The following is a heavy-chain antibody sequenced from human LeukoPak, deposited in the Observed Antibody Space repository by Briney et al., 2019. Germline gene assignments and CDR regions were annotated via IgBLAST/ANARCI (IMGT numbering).Heavy chain of an antibody. J-gene: IGHJ4*02. Sequence: GGSLRLSCAASGFTFSSYWMSWVRQAPGKGLEWVANIKQDGSEKYYVDSVKGRFIISRDNAKNSLYLQMNSLRAEDTAVYYCAREPTMVRGVIGYWGQGTLVTVSS. V-gene: IGHV3-7*01. CDR2: IKQDGSEK. D-gene: IGHD3-10*01. CDR1: GFTFSSYW. CDR3: AREPTMVRGVIGY.